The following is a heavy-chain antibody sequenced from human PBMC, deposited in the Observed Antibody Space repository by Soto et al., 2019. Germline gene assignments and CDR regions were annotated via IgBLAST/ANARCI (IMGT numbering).Heavy chain of an antibody. CDR2: IKSKIAGGTT. V-gene: IGHV3-15*01. CDR3: ATDSTQPFCDGGPCYSLQTKIHDS. Sequence: EVQLVESGGGLVKPGGSLRLSCAASGLTFSNGWMSWVRQAPGKGLEWVGRIKSKIAGGTTDYSAPVKGRFTISRDDSKDTLYLQMNSLKTEDTAVYYCATDSTQPFCDGGPCYSLQTKIHDSWGQGTLVTVSS. CDR1: GLTFSNGW. D-gene: IGHD2-21*01. J-gene: IGHJ4*02.